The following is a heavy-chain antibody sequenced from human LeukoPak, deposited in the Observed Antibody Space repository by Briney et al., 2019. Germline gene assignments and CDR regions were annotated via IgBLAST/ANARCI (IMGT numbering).Heavy chain of an antibody. Sequence: VSVKVSCKASGYTFTAYYMHWVRQAPGQGLEWMGWINPNSGGTKYAQNFQGRVTMTRDTSISTAYMELSSLRSDDTAVYYCARDRGGDAFDIWGQGTTVTVSS. CDR2: INPNSGGT. CDR1: GYTFTAYY. D-gene: IGHD3-10*01. J-gene: IGHJ3*02. CDR3: ARDRGGDAFDI. V-gene: IGHV1-2*02.